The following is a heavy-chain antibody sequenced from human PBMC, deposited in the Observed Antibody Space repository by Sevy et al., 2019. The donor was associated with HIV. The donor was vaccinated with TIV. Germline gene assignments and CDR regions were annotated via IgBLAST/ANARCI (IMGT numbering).Heavy chain of an antibody. CDR3: AREYSGTYYYFDY. Sequence: GGSLRLSCAASGFTFSSYWMHRVRQAPWKGLVWVSRINSDGSSTNYADSVKGRFTISRDNAKNTLYLQMNSLRAEDTAVYYCAREYSGTYYYFDYWGQGTLVTVSS. CDR2: INSDGSST. J-gene: IGHJ4*02. D-gene: IGHD1-26*01. CDR1: GFTFSSYW. V-gene: IGHV3-74*01.